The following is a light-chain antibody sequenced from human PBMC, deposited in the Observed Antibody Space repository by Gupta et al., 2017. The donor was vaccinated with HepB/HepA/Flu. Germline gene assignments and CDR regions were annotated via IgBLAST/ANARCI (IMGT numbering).Light chain of an antibody. CDR2: SAS. J-gene: IGKJ1*01. V-gene: IGKV1-39*01. Sequence: DIHMTQSPSSLSASVGDTVTITCRASERIGTFLNWYQEKPGKAPNLLIYSASNVQSGVPSRFSGSGSGTHFTLTITSLQPEDFATYYCQQSKSPQWTFGRGTKVDIK. CDR3: QQSKSPQWT. CDR1: ERIGTF.